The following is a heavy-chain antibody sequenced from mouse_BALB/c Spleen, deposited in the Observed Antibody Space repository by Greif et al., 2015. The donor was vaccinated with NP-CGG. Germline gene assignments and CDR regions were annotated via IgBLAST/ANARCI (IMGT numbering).Heavy chain of an antibody. D-gene: IGHD2-14*01. CDR3: ARGPYYRYDEGYAMDY. Sequence: EVQLQQSGGGLVKPGGSLKLSCAASGFTFSSYAMSWVRQTPEKRLEWVATISSGGSYTYYPDSVKGRFTISRDNAKNTLYLQMSSLRSEDTAMYYCARGPYYRYDEGYAMDYWGQGTSVTVSS. V-gene: IGHV5-9-3*01. CDR1: GFTFSSYA. CDR2: ISSGGSYT. J-gene: IGHJ4*01.